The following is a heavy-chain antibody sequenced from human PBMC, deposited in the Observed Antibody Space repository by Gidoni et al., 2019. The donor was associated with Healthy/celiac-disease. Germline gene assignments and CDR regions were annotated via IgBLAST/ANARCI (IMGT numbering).Heavy chain of an antibody. CDR3: ARDPYGYCSSTSCQDGAFDI. V-gene: IGHV3-21*01. J-gene: IGHJ3*02. CDR1: GFTFSSYR. CDR2: ISSSSSYI. Sequence: EVQLVESGGGLVKPGGSLRLSCAASGFTFSSYRLNWVRQAPGKGLEWVSSISSSSSYIYYADSVKGRFTISRDNAKNSLYLQMNSLRAEDTAVYYCARDPYGYCSSTSCQDGAFDIWGQGTMVTVSS. D-gene: IGHD2-2*01.